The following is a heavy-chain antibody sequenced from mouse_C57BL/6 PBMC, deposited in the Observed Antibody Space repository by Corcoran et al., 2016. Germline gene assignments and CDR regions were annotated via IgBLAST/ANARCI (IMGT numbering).Heavy chain of an antibody. CDR2: ISYDGSN. V-gene: IGHV3-6*01. Sequence: DVQLQESGPGLVKPSQSLSLTCSVTGYSITSGYYWNWIRQFPGNKLEWMGYISYDGSNNYNPSLKNRISITRDTSKNQFFLKLNSVTTEDTATYYCARDDGYYLYYFDYWGQGTTLTVSS. J-gene: IGHJ2*01. CDR1: GYSITSGYY. D-gene: IGHD2-3*01. CDR3: ARDDGYYLYYFDY.